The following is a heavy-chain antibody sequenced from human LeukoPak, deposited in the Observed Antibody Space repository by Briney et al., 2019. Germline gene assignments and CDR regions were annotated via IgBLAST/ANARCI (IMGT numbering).Heavy chain of an antibody. CDR2: ISSSSSHM. CDR3: VRDSGSSYGYYFLH. V-gene: IGHV3-21*01. Sequence: GGSLRLSCAASGFTFNSYSMYWVRQAPGQGLERVSSISSSSSHMFYADSVTGRFRISRDNANASLYLQMSSLRADDTAVYYCVRDSGSSYGYYFLHWGQGTLVTVSS. D-gene: IGHD2/OR15-2a*01. J-gene: IGHJ1*01. CDR1: GFTFNSYS.